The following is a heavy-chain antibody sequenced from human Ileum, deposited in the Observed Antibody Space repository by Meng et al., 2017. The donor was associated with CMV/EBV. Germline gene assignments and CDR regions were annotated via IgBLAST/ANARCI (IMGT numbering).Heavy chain of an antibody. D-gene: IGHD5-12*01. Sequence: GGSLRLSCAASGFTFSSNAMTWVRQAQGKGLGWVSSISSGSTYYADSGKGRFTLSRDNSNNSLYLQMNSLRPEDTALYYCEKGGGYSGYDDFDYWGQGTLVTVSS. CDR3: EKGGGYSGYDDFDY. CDR2: ISSGST. V-gene: IGHV3-43*02. J-gene: IGHJ4*02. CDR1: GFTFSSNA.